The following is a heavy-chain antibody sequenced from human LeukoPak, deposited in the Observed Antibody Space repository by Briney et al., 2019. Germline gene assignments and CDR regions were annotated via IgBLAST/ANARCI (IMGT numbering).Heavy chain of an antibody. Sequence: ASVKVSCKASGYTFTGYYMHWVRQAPGQGLEWMGWINPNSGGTNYAQKFQGRVTMTRDTSISTAYMELSRLRSDDTAVYYCARSSKCELYSGIDYWGQGTLVTVSS. V-gene: IGHV1-2*02. CDR1: GYTFTGYY. D-gene: IGHD1-26*01. CDR3: ARSSKCELYSGIDY. CDR2: INPNSGGT. J-gene: IGHJ4*02.